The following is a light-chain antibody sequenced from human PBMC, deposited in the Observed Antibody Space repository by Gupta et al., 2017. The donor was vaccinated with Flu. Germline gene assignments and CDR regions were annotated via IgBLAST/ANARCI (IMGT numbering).Light chain of an antibody. V-gene: IGLV3-21*02. CDR3: QVWDDVIDHHVV. CDR2: DDA. J-gene: IGLJ2*01. CDR1: NIAIKS. Sequence: SYALTQAPSASVAPGQTARITCGGDNIAIKSVHWYQQKPGQAPLLVVYDDADRPSGIPERFSASNSGNTATLTISRVEAGDEADYYCQVWDDVIDHHVVFGGGTKLTVL.